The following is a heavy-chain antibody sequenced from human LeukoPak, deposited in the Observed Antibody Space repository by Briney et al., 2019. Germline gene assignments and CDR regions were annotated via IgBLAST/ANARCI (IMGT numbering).Heavy chain of an antibody. D-gene: IGHD2/OR15-2a*01. Sequence: KPSETLSLTCTVSGGSISSSSYYWGWIRQPPGKGLEWIGSIYYSGSTYYNPSLKSRVTISVDTSKNQFSLKLSSVTAADTAVYYCARDTDLGLSERVAWGYYYYGMDVWGQGTTVTVSS. J-gene: IGHJ6*02. V-gene: IGHV4-39*07. CDR1: GGSISSSSYY. CDR3: ARDTDLGLSERVAWGYYYYGMDV. CDR2: IYYSGST.